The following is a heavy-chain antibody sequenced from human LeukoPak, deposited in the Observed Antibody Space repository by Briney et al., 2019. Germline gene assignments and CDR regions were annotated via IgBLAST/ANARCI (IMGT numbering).Heavy chain of an antibody. V-gene: IGHV3-53*01. CDR3: ARSPPGTIDY. D-gene: IGHD1-7*01. Sequence: GGSLRLSCAASGFTVSSNYMSWVRQAPGKGLEWVSVIYSGGNTYYADSVKGRFTISRDNSKNTLYLQMNSLRAEDTAVYYCARSPPGTIDYWGQGTLVTVSS. CDR1: GFTVSSNY. J-gene: IGHJ4*02. CDR2: IYSGGNT.